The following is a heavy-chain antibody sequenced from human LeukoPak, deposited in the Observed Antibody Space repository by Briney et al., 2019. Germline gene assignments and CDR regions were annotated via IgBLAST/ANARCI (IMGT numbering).Heavy chain of an antibody. CDR1: GFTFSSYA. D-gene: IGHD2-21*01. J-gene: IGHJ4*02. CDR3: ARDRVNIVVVSASEY. V-gene: IGHV3-23*01. CDR2: ISGSGGST. Sequence: QPGGSLRLSCAASGFTFSSYAMSWVRQAPGKGLEWVSAISGSGGSTYYADSVKGRFTISRDNAKNSLYLQMNSLRAEDTAVYYCARDRVNIVVVSASEYWGQGTLVTVSS.